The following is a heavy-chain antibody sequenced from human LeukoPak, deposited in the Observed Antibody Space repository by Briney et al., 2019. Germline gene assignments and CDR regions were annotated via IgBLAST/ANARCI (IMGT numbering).Heavy chain of an antibody. J-gene: IGHJ1*01. CDR2: VDPEDGET. Sequence: ASVKISCKVSGYTLTDYYMHWVQQAPGKGLEWMGLVDPEDGETIYAEKFQGRVTITADTSTDTAYMELSSLRSEDTAVYYCATGPYCSGGSCWQPDFQHWGQGTLVTVSS. CDR3: ATGPYCSGGSCWQPDFQH. D-gene: IGHD2-15*01. CDR1: GYTLTDYY. V-gene: IGHV1-69-2*01.